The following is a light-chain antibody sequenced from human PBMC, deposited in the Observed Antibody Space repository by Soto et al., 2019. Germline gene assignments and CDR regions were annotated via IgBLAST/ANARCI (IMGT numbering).Light chain of an antibody. CDR2: EVS. V-gene: IGKV4-1*01. CDR3: HHLNAYPIT. Sequence: DIVMTQSPDSLAVSLGERATINCKSSQSVLYSSNNRNYLAWYQQKPGKAPKLLIYEVSTLQSGVPSRFSGSGSGTDFTLTISSLQPEDFATYYCHHLNAYPITFGQGTRLEI. CDR1: QSVLYSSNNRNY. J-gene: IGKJ5*01.